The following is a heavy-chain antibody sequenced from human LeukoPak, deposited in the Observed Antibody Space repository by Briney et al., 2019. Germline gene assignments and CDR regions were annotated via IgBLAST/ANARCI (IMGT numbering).Heavy chain of an antibody. Sequence: PGGSLRLSCAASGFIFNTYSMNWVRQAPGKGLEWISYISSSSGTIFYAESVKGRFTISRDNAEKSLYLQMNSLGAEDTAVYYNTLDDPDYYAGMDVCGKGTTVTVSP. CDR2: ISSSSGTI. D-gene: IGHD2/OR15-2a*01. CDR1: GFIFNTYS. V-gene: IGHV3-48*04. J-gene: IGHJ6*04. CDR3: TLDDPDYYAGMDV.